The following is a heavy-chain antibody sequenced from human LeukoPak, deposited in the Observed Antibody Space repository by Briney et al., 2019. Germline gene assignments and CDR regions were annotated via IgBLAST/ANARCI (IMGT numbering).Heavy chain of an antibody. V-gene: IGHV3-23*01. J-gene: IGHJ4*02. D-gene: IGHD4-17*01. CDR3: AKDGYGDYKGYYFDY. CDR2: ISGSGGST. CDR1: GFTFSSYA. Sequence: GGSLRLSCAASGFTFSSYAMSWVRQAPGKGLEWVSAISGSGGSTYYADPVKGRFTISRDNSKNTLYLQMNSLRAEDTAVYYCAKDGYGDYKGYYFDYWGQGTLVTVSS.